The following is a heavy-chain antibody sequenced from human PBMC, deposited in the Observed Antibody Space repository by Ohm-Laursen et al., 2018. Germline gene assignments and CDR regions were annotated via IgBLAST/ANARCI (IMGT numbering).Heavy chain of an antibody. CDR1: GYTFTGYY. CDR2: INPNSGGT. Sequence: GASVKVSCKASGYTFTGYYMHWVRQAPGQGLEWMGWINPNSGGTNYAQKFQGRVTMTGDTSISTAYMELSRLRSDDTAVYYCARTTVAGANFDYWGQGTLVTVSS. J-gene: IGHJ4*02. V-gene: IGHV1-2*02. D-gene: IGHD6-19*01. CDR3: ARTTVAGANFDY.